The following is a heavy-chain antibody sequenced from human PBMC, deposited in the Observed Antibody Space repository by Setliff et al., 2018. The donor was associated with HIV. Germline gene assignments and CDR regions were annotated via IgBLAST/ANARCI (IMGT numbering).Heavy chain of an antibody. J-gene: IGHJ4*02. Sequence: PSETLSLTCTVSGGSISGHYWSWIRQPAGKGLEWIGRIYTSGSTNYNPSLKSRVTISVDTSKNQFSLKLSSVTAADTAVYYCASRRAAMWRGLFVGFENWGQGTLVTVSS. CDR1: GGSISGHY. V-gene: IGHV4-4*07. CDR2: IYTSGST. D-gene: IGHD1-26*01. CDR3: ASRRAAMWRGLFVGFEN.